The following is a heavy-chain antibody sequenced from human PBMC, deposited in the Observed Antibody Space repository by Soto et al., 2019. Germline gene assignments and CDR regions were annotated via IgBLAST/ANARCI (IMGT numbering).Heavy chain of an antibody. CDR1: GGYISSYY. CDR3: ARTYGGYYDY. D-gene: IGHD2-8*01. Sequence: TSETLSLTCTVSGGYISSYYWSWIRQPPGKGLEWIGYIYYSGSTNYNPSLKSRVTISVDTSKNQFSLKLRSVTAADTAVYYCARTYGGYYDYWGQGTLVTVSS. J-gene: IGHJ4*02. V-gene: IGHV4-59*01. CDR2: IYYSGST.